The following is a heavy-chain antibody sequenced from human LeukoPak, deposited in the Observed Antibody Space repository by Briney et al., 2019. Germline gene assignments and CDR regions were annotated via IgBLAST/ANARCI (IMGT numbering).Heavy chain of an antibody. CDR3: ARGTPRVCSGGSCYSFHYYYYMDV. Sequence: PSETLSLTCTVSGGSISSSSYYWGWIRQPPGKGLEWIGRIYTSGSTNYNPSLKSRVTISVDTSKNQFSLKLSSVTAADTAVYYCARGTPRVCSGGSCYSFHYYYYMDVWGKGTTVTVSS. J-gene: IGHJ6*03. V-gene: IGHV4-39*07. D-gene: IGHD2-15*01. CDR2: IYTSGST. CDR1: GGSISSSSYY.